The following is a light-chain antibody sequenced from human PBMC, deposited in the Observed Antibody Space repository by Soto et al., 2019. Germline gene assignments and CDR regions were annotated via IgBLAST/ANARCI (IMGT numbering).Light chain of an antibody. CDR3: QQYDNWPYS. V-gene: IGKV3-15*01. Sequence: EIVLTQSQGTLSLSPAARPTPSCRISQGVSSIYLAWYRQKPGQAPGLLIHGASARAPGCPARFSGSGCGTDFTLTISSLQSEDFAVDYCQQYDNWPYSFGQGTKVDIK. J-gene: IGKJ1*01. CDR2: GAS. CDR1: QGVSSIY.